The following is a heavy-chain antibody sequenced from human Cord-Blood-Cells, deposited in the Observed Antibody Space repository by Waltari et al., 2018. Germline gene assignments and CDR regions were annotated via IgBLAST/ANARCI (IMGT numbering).Heavy chain of an antibody. D-gene: IGHD1-26*01. CDR1: GYTFTSSD. V-gene: IGHV1-8*01. CDR3: AIDGSYYDAFDI. CDR2: MNPNSGNT. Sequence: QVQLVQSGAEVKKHGASVKVSCKASGYTFTSSDINWVRQATGQGLEWMGWMNPNSGNTGYAQKFQGRVTMTRNTSISTAYMELSSLRSEDTAVYYCAIDGSYYDAFDIWGQGTMVTVSS. J-gene: IGHJ3*02.